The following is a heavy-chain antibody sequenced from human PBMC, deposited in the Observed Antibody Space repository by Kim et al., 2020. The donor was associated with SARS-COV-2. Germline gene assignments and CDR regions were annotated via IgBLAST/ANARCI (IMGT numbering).Heavy chain of an antibody. CDR3: AKDPPVETARPDGGDY. V-gene: IGHV3-23*01. Sequence: GGSLRLSCAASGFTFSSYAMSWVRQAPGKGLEWVSAISGSGGSTYYADSVKGRFTISRDNSKNTLYLQMNSLRAEDTAVYYCAKDPPVETARPDGGDYWGQGTLVTVSS. CDR2: ISGSGGST. CDR1: GFTFSSYA. D-gene: IGHD6-6*01. J-gene: IGHJ4*02.